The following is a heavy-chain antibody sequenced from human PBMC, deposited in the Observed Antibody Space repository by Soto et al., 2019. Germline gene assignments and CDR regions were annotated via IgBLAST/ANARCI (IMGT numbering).Heavy chain of an antibody. Sequence: ASVKVSCKVSGYTLTELSMHWVRRAPGKGLEWMGGFDPEDGETIYAQKFQGRVTMTEDTSTDTAYMELSSLRSEDTAVYYCATPGSGSFHYYHGMDVWGQGTTVTVSS. CDR3: ATPGSGSFHYYHGMDV. V-gene: IGHV1-24*01. J-gene: IGHJ6*02. D-gene: IGHD3-10*01. CDR1: GYTLTELS. CDR2: FDPEDGET.